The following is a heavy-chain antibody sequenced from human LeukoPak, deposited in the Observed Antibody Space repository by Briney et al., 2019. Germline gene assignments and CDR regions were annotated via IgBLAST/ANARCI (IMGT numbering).Heavy chain of an antibody. J-gene: IGHJ2*01. CDR3: AREGTVTPGGLYWYFDL. D-gene: IGHD4-17*01. Sequence: PGGSLRLSCAASGFTFSSYAMSWVRQAPGKGLEWVSGIRGSGAGTDYADSVKGRFTISRDNSQNTLSLQLTSLRGGDTAVYYCAREGTVTPGGLYWYFDLWGRGTLVTVSS. CDR2: IRGSGAGT. V-gene: IGHV3-23*01. CDR1: GFTFSSYA.